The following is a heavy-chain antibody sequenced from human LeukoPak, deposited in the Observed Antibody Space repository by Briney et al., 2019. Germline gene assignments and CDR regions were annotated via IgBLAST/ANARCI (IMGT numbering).Heavy chain of an antibody. D-gene: IGHD3-3*01. V-gene: IGHV4-4*02. CDR2: IYHSGST. J-gene: IGHJ4*02. CDR1: GGSISSSNW. CDR3: ARSPPYDFRSGLDY. Sequence: SETLSLTCSVSGGSISSSNWWSWVRQPPGKGLEWIGEIYHSGSTNYNPSLKSRVTISVDKSKNQFSLKLSSVTAADTAVYYCARSPPYDFRSGLDYWGQGTLVTVSS.